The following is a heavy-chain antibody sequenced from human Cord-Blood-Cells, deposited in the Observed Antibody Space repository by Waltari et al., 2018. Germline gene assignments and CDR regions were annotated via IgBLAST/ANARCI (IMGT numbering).Heavy chain of an antibody. CDR1: GYTFTSYG. V-gene: IGHV1-18*01. Sequence: QVQLVQSGAEVKKPGAAVKVSCKASGYTFTSYGISWVRQAPGQGLEWMGWINAYNGNTNYAQKLQGRVTMTTDTSTSTAYMELRSLRSDDTAVYYCAREEGVDTAMVTFDYWGQGTLVTVSS. CDR3: AREEGVDTAMVTFDY. J-gene: IGHJ4*02. D-gene: IGHD5-18*01. CDR2: INAYNGNT.